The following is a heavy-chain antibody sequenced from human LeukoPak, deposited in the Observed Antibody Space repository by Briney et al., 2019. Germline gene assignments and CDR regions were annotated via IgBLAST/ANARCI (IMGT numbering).Heavy chain of an antibody. J-gene: IGHJ5*02. CDR2: MNPNSGNT. D-gene: IGHD5-12*01. Sequence: GASVKVSCKASGYTFTSYDINWVRQATGQGLEWMGWMNPNSGNTGYAQKFQGRVTMTRDTSISTAYMELSSLRSEDTAVYYCAKEGILATMKADWFDPWGQGTLVTVSS. CDR3: AKEGILATMKADWFDP. V-gene: IGHV1-8*01. CDR1: GYTFTSYD.